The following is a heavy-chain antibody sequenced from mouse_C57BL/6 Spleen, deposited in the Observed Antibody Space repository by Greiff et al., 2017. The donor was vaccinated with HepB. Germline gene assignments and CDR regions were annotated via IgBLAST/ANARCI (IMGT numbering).Heavy chain of an antibody. CDR2: IYHSDSET. V-gene: IGHV1-61*01. J-gene: IGHJ2*01. Sequence: VQLQQPGAELVRPGSSVKLSCKASGYTFTSYWMDWVKQRPGKGLEWIGNIYHSDSETHYNQKFKDKATLTVDKSSSTAYMQLSSLTSEDSSVDYCAISYYSSSRWGQVTTSTVSS. CDR3: AISYYSSSR. D-gene: IGHD1-1*01. CDR1: GYTFTSYW.